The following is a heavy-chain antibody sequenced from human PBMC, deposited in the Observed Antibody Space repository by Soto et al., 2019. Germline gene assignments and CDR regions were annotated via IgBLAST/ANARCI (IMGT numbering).Heavy chain of an antibody. V-gene: IGHV1-3*01. Sequence: ASVKVSCKASGYTFTSYAMHWVRQAPGQRLELMGWINAGNGNTKYSQKFQGRVTITRDTSASTAYMELSSLRSEDTAVYYCARSIVVVTAADYWGQGTLVTVSS. J-gene: IGHJ4*02. CDR3: ARSIVVVTAADY. CDR2: INAGNGNT. CDR1: GYTFTSYA. D-gene: IGHD2-21*02.